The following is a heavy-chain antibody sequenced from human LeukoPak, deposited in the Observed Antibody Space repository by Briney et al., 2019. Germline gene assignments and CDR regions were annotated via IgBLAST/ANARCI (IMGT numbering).Heavy chain of an antibody. CDR2: LSYDGKHE. Sequence: GGSLRLSCATSGFIFSNYAFHWVRQAPGKGLEWVAALSYDGKHEHYADPVEGRFTMSRDNSKNTVFLQIDSLTTEDSAVYYCVKPYPTLTTSSVLDNWGQGTLVTVSS. D-gene: IGHD4-17*01. CDR3: VKPYPTLTTSSVLDN. V-gene: IGHV3-30*18. J-gene: IGHJ4*02. CDR1: GFIFSNYA.